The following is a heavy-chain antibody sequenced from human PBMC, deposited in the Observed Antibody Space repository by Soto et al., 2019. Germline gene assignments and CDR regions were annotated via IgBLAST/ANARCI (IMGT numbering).Heavy chain of an antibody. CDR3: AKGKLFVGVTIFDKDV. CDR2: ISSSGAGT. CDR1: GFTFSSYA. Sequence: EVQLLESGGGLVQPGGSLRLSCAASGFTFSSYAMTWVRQAPGKGLEWVSGISSSGAGTNYADSVKGRFTISRDNSKNTVYLQMNSLRAEDTAVYYCAKGKLFVGVTIFDKDVWGQGTTVTVSS. J-gene: IGHJ6*02. V-gene: IGHV3-23*01. D-gene: IGHD3-3*01.